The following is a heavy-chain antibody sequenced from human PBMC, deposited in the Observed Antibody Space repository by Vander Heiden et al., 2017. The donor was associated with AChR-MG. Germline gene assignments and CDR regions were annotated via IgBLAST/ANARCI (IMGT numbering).Heavy chain of an antibody. CDR2: IGTAGDT. CDR3: ARRAYGDSSLDY. CDR1: GFTFSSYE. D-gene: IGHD4-17*01. V-gene: IGHV3-13*01. Sequence: EVQLVESGGGLVQPGGSLRLSCAASGFTFSSYEMHWVRQATGKGLEWVSAIGTAGDTYYPGSVKGRFTISRENAKNSLYLQMNSLRAGDTAVYYCARRAYGDSSLDYWGQGTLVTVSS. J-gene: IGHJ4*02.